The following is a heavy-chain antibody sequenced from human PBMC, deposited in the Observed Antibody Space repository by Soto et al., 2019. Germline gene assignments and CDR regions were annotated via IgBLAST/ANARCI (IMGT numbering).Heavy chain of an antibody. CDR1: GGSISSGGYY. J-gene: IGHJ4*02. CDR3: ARSIDSSGYYFSNC. V-gene: IGHV4-61*08. Sequence: PSETLSLTCTVSGGSISSGGYYWSWIRQHPGKGLEWIGYIHYSGSTNYNPSLKSRVTMSVDTSRNQFSLKLSSVTAADTAVYYCARSIDSSGYYFSNCWGQGTLVTVSS. CDR2: IHYSGST. D-gene: IGHD3-22*01.